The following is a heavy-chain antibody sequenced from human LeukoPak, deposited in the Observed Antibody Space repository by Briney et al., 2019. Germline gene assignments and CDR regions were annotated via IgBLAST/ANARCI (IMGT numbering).Heavy chain of an antibody. V-gene: IGHV7-4-1*02. J-gene: IGHJ4*02. CDR2: INTDTGNP. CDR3: VRDLRLCNSWYYFDY. CDR1: GYSFTTYA. Sequence: ASVTVSFKASGYSFTTYAMNWVRQAPGQGLEWMGWINTDTGNPTYAPGFAGRFVFSLDTSVNTAYLQITGLKAEDTAIYYCVRDLRLCNSWYYFDYWGQGTLVTVSS. D-gene: IGHD6-13*01.